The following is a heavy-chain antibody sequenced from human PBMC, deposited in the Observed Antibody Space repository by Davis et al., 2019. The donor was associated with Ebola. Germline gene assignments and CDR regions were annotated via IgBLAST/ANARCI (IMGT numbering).Heavy chain of an antibody. CDR2: IIPIFGTA. CDR1: GGTFSSYA. V-gene: IGHV1-69*13. J-gene: IGHJ6*02. Sequence: AASVQVSCQASGGTFSSYAISWVRQAPGQGLAWMGGIIPIFGTANYAQKFQGRVTITADESTSTAYMELSSLRSEDTAVYYCARDRGGPNYYGMDVWGQGTTVTVSS. CDR3: ARDRGGPNYYGMDV. D-gene: IGHD4-23*01.